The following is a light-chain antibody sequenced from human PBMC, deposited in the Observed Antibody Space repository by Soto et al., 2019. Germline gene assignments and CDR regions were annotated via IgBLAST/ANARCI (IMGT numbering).Light chain of an antibody. CDR3: QQYNNWPPWT. V-gene: IGKV3-15*01. J-gene: IGKJ1*01. CDR2: DAS. Sequence: EIVLTQSPATLSLSPGERATLSCRASQSVSNFLAWFQQKPGRAPRLLIYDASTRATGIPARFSGSGSGTEFTLTISSLQSEDFAVYYCQQYNNWPPWTFGQGTKVDIK. CDR1: QSVSNF.